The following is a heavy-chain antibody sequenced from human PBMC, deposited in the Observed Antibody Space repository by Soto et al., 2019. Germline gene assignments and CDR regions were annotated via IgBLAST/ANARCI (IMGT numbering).Heavy chain of an antibody. V-gene: IGHV3-30-3*01. CDR1: GFTFSSYA. CDR3: ARDGYTVVSPDYFDY. J-gene: IGHJ4*02. CDR2: ISYDGSNK. D-gene: IGHD2-15*01. Sequence: QVQLVESGGGVVQPGRSLRLSCAASGFTFSSYAMHWVRQAPGKGLEWVAVISYDGSNKYYADSVKGRFTISRDNSKNTLYLQMNSLRAEDTAVYYCARDGYTVVSPDYFDYWGQGTLVTVSS.